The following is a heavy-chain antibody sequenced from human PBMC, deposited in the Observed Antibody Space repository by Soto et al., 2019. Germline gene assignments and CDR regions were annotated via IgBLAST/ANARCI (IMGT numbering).Heavy chain of an antibody. CDR3: ASSSTVLLPTAMTGWFDP. V-gene: IGHV4-59*08. D-gene: IGHD2-2*01. Sequence: SETLSLTCTVSGGSFSPNYWSWIRQPPGKGLEWVGYIYYDGTARHNPSLKSRVTISLETSRSQFSLRLTSVTAADTAVYYCASSSTVLLPTAMTGWFDPWGQGTLVTVSS. J-gene: IGHJ5*02. CDR1: GGSFSPNY. CDR2: IYYDGTA.